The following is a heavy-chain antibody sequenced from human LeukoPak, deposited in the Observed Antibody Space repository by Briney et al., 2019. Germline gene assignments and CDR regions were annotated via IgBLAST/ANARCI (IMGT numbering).Heavy chain of an antibody. J-gene: IGHJ4*02. CDR3: ARPRSSWVYYFDY. CDR2: ISYTGSA. Sequence: SETLSLTCTVSGDSISSYYWSWIRQPPGKGLEWIGYISYTGSANYNPSLKSRVTISVDTSKNQFSLKLSSVTAADTAVYYCARPRSSWVYYFDYWGQGTLVTVSS. V-gene: IGHV4-59*12. D-gene: IGHD3-16*01. CDR1: GDSISSYY.